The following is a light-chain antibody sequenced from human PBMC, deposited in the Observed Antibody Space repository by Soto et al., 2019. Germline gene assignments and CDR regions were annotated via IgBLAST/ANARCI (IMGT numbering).Light chain of an antibody. V-gene: IGLV2-8*01. CDR2: EVS. Sequence: QSALTQPPSASGSPGQSVTISCTGTSSDVGAYDYVSWFQQRPGKAPKLLIYEVSKRPSGVPDRFSGSKSDNTASLTVSGLQAEDEADYYCSSYAGSITFDVFGTGTKLTVL. CDR3: SSYAGSITFDV. CDR1: SSDVGAYDY. J-gene: IGLJ1*01.